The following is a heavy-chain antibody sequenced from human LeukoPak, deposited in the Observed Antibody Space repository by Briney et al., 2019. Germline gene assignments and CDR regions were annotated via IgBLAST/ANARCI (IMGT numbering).Heavy chain of an antibody. CDR3: ARTTTVTTESFDY. CDR1: GYSISSGYY. D-gene: IGHD4-17*01. Sequence: SETLSLTCAVSGYSISSGYYWGWIRQPPGKGLEWIGSIYHSGSTYYNPSLKSRVTISVDTSKNQFSLKLSSVTAADTAVYYCARTTTVTTESFDYWGQGTLVTVSS. V-gene: IGHV4-38-2*01. J-gene: IGHJ4*02. CDR2: IYHSGST.